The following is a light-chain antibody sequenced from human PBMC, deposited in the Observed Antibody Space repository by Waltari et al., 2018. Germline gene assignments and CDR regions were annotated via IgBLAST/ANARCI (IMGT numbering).Light chain of an antibody. J-gene: IGKJ2*01. CDR2: TAS. CDR3: LQYHSYSK. V-gene: IGKV1-5*03. Sequence: DIQMTQSPSTLSASVGDSVTLTCRASETVLTCVAWYQQKPGKAPKLLIYTASSLESGVPSRFSGSASGTEFTLTISSLQPDDSATYYCLQYHSYSKFGQGTKLEIK. CDR1: ETVLTC.